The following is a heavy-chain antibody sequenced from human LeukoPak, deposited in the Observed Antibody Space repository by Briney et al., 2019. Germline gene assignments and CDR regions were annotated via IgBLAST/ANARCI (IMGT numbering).Heavy chain of an antibody. V-gene: IGHV4-34*01. CDR2: INHSGST. D-gene: IGHD6-13*01. CDR3: ARGHSH. CDR1: GGSFSGYY. J-gene: IGHJ4*02. Sequence: PSETLSLTCAVYGGSFSGYYWSWIRQPPGKGLEWIGEINHSGSTNYNPSLKSRVTISVDTSKNQFSLKLSSVTAADTAVYYCARGHSHWGQGTLVTVSS.